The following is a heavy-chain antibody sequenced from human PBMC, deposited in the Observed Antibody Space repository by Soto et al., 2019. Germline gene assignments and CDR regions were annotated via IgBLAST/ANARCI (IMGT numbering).Heavy chain of an antibody. D-gene: IGHD3-10*01. CDR2: ISANNGNT. CDR3: AREHIVGSGSYYIPCYYYGMDV. J-gene: IGHJ6*02. V-gene: IGHV1-18*01. Sequence: ASVKVSCKASGYAFTWFNIHWVRQTPGQGLEWMVWISANNGNTNYAQKLQGRVTMTTDTSTSTAYMELRSLRSDDTAVYYCAREHIVGSGSYYIPCYYYGMDVWGQGTTVTVSS. CDR1: GYAFTWFN.